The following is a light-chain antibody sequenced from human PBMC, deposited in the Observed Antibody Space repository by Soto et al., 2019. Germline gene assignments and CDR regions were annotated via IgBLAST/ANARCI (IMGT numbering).Light chain of an antibody. CDR2: GAS. J-gene: IGKJ1*01. CDR1: QSVSSTY. CDR3: QHYGSTPWS. V-gene: IGKV3-20*01. Sequence: EVVLTQSPGTLSLSPGERATLSCRASQSVSSTYLAWYQQRPGQAPRLLIYGASTRATDIPDRISGSGSGTDFTLPVSRLEPEDFAVYYCQHYGSTPWSFGQGTKVEIK.